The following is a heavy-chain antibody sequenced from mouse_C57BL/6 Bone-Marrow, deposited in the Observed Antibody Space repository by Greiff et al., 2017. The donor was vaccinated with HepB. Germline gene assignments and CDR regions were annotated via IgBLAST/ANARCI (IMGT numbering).Heavy chain of an antibody. CDR1: GFTFTDYY. V-gene: IGHV1-18*01. CDR3: AEDGKATMDY. D-gene: IGHD2-1*01. J-gene: IGHJ4*01. CDR2: INPNNGGT. Sequence: VQLKESGPELVKPGASVKISCKASGFTFTDYYMDWVKQSHGKSLEWIGDINPNNGGTNYNQKFKGKATLTVDKSSSTTYMELRSLTSEDTAVYYYAEDGKATMDYWGQGTAVTVTA.